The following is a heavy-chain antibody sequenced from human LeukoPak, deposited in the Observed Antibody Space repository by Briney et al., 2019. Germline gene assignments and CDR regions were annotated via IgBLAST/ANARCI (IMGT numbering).Heavy chain of an antibody. CDR2: ISGDGSST. J-gene: IGHJ5*02. CDR1: GFTFSSYW. Sequence: PGGSLRLSCVASGFTFSSYWMHWVRQAPGKGLVWPSRISGDGSSTSYADSVKGRFTISRDNAKNTLYLQMNSLRVEDTAVYYCARPSVGFDPWGQGTLVTVSS. CDR3: ARPSVGFDP. V-gene: IGHV3-74*01.